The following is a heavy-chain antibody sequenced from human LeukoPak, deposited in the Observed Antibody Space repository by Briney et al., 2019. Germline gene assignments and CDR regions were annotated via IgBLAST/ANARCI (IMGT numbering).Heavy chain of an antibody. Sequence: PGGSLRLSCAASGFTFGDYAMSWLGQAPGKGLEWVGFIRTEAYDGATDYGAPVKGRFTISRDDSKNIASLQMNSLNTEHTAVYYCTRTFGYYYFYMDVWGKGTTVIVSS. J-gene: IGHJ6*03. CDR1: GFTFGDYA. CDR2: IRTEAYDGAT. CDR3: TRTFGYYYFYMDV. D-gene: IGHD3-16*01. V-gene: IGHV3-49*03.